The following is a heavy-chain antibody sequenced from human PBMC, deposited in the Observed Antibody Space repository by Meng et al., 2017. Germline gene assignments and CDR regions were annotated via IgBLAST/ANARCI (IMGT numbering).Heavy chain of an antibody. J-gene: IGHJ3*02. CDR3: ARGYDSSGYSGAFDI. D-gene: IGHD3-22*01. V-gene: IGHV1-69*06. CDR2: IIPIFGTA. Sequence: QLELVQSGSEVKKPGAAVNVYCKASEGTFSSYAISWVRQAPGQGLEWMGGIIPIFGTANYAQKFQGRVTITADKSTSTAYMELSSLRSEDTAVYYCARGYDSSGYSGAFDIWGQGTMVTVSS. CDR1: EGTFSSYA.